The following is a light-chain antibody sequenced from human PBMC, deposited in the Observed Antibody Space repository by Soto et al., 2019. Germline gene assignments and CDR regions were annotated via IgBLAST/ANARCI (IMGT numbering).Light chain of an antibody. V-gene: IGKV1-27*01. CDR1: HGISNK. Sequence: DMQMTQSPSSLSASVGDRVSITCRSSHGISNKLAWYQQKPMKAPNLLIYAASTLQSGVPSRFSGSGSGTHFTLTISSLQPEDVATYYCQKYNSAPTFGQGTRLEI. CDR3: QKYNSAPT. CDR2: AAS. J-gene: IGKJ5*01.